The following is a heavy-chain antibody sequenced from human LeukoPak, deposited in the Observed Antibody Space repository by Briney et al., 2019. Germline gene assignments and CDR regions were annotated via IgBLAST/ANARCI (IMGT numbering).Heavy chain of an antibody. V-gene: IGHV3-21*01. Sequence: GSLRLSCAASRLTSTRYSMNCVREAPGKGRGWGSSISSSSSDIYYADSVKGRFTISRDNPKNALYLQLSSLSAEDTAVYYCARDGDFIDHAFDIWGQGTMVTVSS. CDR1: RLTSTRYS. CDR2: ISSSSSDI. J-gene: IGHJ3*02. D-gene: IGHD2-21*02. CDR3: ARDGDFIDHAFDI.